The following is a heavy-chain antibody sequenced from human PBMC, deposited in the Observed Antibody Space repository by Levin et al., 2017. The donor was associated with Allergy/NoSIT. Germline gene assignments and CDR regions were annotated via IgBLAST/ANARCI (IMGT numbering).Heavy chain of an antibody. Sequence: GGSLRLSCAASGFTFSNYWMGWVRQAPGKGLEWVASIKQDGSEKYYVDSVKGRFTVSRDNAKNALYVQMNSLRGEDTAVYYCARSQWLPYDTFDIWGQGTMVTVSS. CDR2: IKQDGSEK. D-gene: IGHD6-19*01. CDR1: GFTFSNYW. CDR3: ARSQWLPYDTFDI. V-gene: IGHV3-7*01. J-gene: IGHJ3*02.